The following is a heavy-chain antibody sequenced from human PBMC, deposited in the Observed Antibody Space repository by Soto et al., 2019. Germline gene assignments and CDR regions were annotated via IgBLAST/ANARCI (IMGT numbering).Heavy chain of an antibody. V-gene: IGHV4-4*02. CDR3: AGGREAPGAPWFDP. CDR1: GGSISSPNW. J-gene: IGHJ5*02. Sequence: QVQLQESGPGLVKPSGTLSLTCVVSGGSISSPNWWSWVRQPPGKGLEWIGEMYHSGSTSYNPSLKSRVTMSVEKAKNQFSLNVNSMTAADTAVYYCAGGREAPGAPWFDPWGQGSLVTVSS. CDR2: MYHSGST.